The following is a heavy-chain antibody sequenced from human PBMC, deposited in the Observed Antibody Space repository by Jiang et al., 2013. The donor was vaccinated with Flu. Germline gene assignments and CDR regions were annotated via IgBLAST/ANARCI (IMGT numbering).Heavy chain of an antibody. V-gene: IGHV3-33*01. CDR2: IWYDGSNK. D-gene: IGHD2-2*01. J-gene: IGHJ4*02. CDR1: GFTFSSYG. Sequence: ASGFTFSSYGMHWVRQAPGKGLEWVAVIWYDGSNKYYADSVKGRFTISRDNSKNTLYLQMNSLRAEDTAVYYCARDRYCSSTSCRYYFDYWGQGTLVTVSS. CDR3: ARDRYCSSTSCRYYFDY.